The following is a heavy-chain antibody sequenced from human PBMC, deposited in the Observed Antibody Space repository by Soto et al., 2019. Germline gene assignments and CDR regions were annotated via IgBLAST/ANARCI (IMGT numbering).Heavy chain of an antibody. J-gene: IGHJ6*02. CDR2: IIPMFGSP. CDR3: WRGGFFAGLYHAIDA. CDR1: GGTLSSNA. V-gene: IGHV1-69*06. D-gene: IGHD3-3*01. Sequence: QVQLVQSGAEVKKPGSSVKVSCKASGGTLSSNAISWVRQAPGQGLEWMGAIIPMFGSPKYAQNFQGRVTITAENPTSTIYMEMISLASAEQAGYYCWRGGFFAGLYHAIDAWGQGDTVAVTS.